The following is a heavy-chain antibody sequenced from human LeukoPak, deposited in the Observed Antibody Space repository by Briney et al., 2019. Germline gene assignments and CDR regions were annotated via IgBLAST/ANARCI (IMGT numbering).Heavy chain of an antibody. CDR1: GDSTYSHY. CDR3: ARVEKLWFGELLSYYFDY. V-gene: IGHV4-4*07. CDR2: IHTSGTT. Sequence: PSETLSLTCSVSGDSTYSHYWSFIRQAAGTGLEWIGRIHTSGTTYYNPSLKSRVTLSIDTSMNQFSLRLTSVTAADTAVYYCARVEKLWFGELLSYYFDYWGQGTLVTVSS. J-gene: IGHJ4*02. D-gene: IGHD3-10*01.